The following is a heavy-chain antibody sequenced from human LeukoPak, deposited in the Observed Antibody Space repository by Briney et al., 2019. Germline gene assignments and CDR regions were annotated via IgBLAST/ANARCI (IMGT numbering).Heavy chain of an antibody. D-gene: IGHD3-10*01. CDR3: ARVKSYYGSGSYDY. V-gene: IGHV1-18*01. CDR2: ISAYNGNT. CDR1: GYTFTSYG. Sequence: ASVKVSCKASGYTFTSYGISWVRQAPGQGLEWMGWISAYNGNTNYAQKLQGRVTMTRNTSISTAYMELSSLRSEDTAVYYCARVKSYYGSGSYDYWGQGTLVTVSS. J-gene: IGHJ4*02.